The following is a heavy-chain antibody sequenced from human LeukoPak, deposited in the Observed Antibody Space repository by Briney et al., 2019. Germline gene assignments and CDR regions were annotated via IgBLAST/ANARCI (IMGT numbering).Heavy chain of an antibody. CDR1: RFTFSSYS. D-gene: IGHD4-11*01. CDR2: ISSSSSYI. V-gene: IGHV3-21*04. J-gene: IGHJ4*02. Sequence: GGSLRLSCAASRFTFSSYSMNWVRQAPGKGLEWVSSISSSSSYIYYADSVKGRFTISRDNSKNTLYLQMNSPRAEDTAVYYCARVVDHDYSDYYLDYWGQGTLVTVSS. CDR3: ARVVDHDYSDYYLDY.